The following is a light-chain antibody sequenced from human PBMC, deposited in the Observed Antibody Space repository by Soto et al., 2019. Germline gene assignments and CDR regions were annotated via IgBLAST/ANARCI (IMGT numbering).Light chain of an antibody. J-gene: IGLJ1*01. CDR2: EVS. V-gene: IGLV2-14*01. CDR3: SSYTSSNTLV. Sequence: QSVLTQPASVSGSPGQSITISCTGTSIDIGGYDYVSWYQQHPGKAPKLIIFEVSERPSGISNRFSGSKSGNTASLTISGLQPDDEADYYCSSYTSSNTLVFXTGTKVTVL. CDR1: SIDIGGYDY.